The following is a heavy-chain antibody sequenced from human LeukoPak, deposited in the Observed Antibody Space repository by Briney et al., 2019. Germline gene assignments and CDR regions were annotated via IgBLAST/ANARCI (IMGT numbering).Heavy chain of an antibody. Sequence: GGSLRLSCAASGFTVSSNYMSWVRQAPGKGLEWVSVIYSGGSTYYAASVKGRFTISRDNSKNTLYLQMNSLRAEDTAVYYCARERKSGRRIFDYWGQGTLVTVSS. J-gene: IGHJ4*02. D-gene: IGHD3-3*01. CDR2: IYSGGST. CDR1: GFTVSSNY. V-gene: IGHV3-53*01. CDR3: ARERKSGRRIFDY.